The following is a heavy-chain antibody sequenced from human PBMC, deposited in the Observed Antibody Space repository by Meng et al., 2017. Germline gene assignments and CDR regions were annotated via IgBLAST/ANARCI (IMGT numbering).Heavy chain of an antibody. V-gene: IGHV3-66*02. J-gene: IGHJ5*02. CDR2: IYSGGST. CDR1: GFTVSSND. D-gene: IGHD5-24*01. CDR3: SRDRDGYNWFDP. Sequence: EGQLVGAGGGWVHAGGALIPPCAASGFTVSSNDRSWVRQAPGKGLQWFSVIYSGGSTYYTDSVNGRFTISRDNSKNTLYLQMNSLRAEDTAVYYCSRDRDGYNWFDPWGQGTLVTVSS.